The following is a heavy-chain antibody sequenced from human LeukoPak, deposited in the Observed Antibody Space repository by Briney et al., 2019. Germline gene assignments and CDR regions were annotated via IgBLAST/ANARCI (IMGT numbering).Heavy chain of an antibody. D-gene: IGHD1-26*01. J-gene: IGHJ4*02. CDR3: ARGGANGGEFDY. V-gene: IGHV3-7*01. CDR1: GFTFNNYW. Sequence: GGSLRLSCAASGFTFNNYWMSWVRQAPGKGLEWVANIKQDGSEKYYVDSVKGRFTISRDNAKNSLYLQMNSLRAEDTAVYYCARGGANGGEFDYWGQGTLVTVSS. CDR2: IKQDGSEK.